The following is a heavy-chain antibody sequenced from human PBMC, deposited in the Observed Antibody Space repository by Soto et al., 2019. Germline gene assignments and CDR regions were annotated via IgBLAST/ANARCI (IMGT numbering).Heavy chain of an antibody. V-gene: IGHV4-31*03. D-gene: IGHD2-15*01. Sequence: SETLSLTCTVSGGSITTGGYYWSWIRQLPGKGLEWIGHRYYSESTYYNPSLKSRVSISLDTSKNQFSLKLSFVTAADTAMYYCARTKCSGGSCYSWSLDYWGQEPRSPLL. CDR2: RYYSEST. CDR1: GGSITTGGYY. J-gene: IGHJ4*01. CDR3: ARTKCSGGSCYSWSLDY.